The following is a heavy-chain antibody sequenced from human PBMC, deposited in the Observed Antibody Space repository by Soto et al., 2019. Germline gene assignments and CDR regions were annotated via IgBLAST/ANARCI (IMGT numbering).Heavy chain of an antibody. CDR2: ISSSSSYI. J-gene: IGHJ3*02. V-gene: IGHV3-21*01. CDR3: AREHGGDGYAFDI. CDR1: GFTFSSYS. D-gene: IGHD2-21*02. Sequence: GGSLRLSCAASGFTFSSYSMNWVRQAPGKGLEWVSSISSSSSYIYYADSVKGRFTISRDNAKNSLYLQMNSLRAEDTAVYYCAREHGGDGYAFDIWGQGTMVTVSS.